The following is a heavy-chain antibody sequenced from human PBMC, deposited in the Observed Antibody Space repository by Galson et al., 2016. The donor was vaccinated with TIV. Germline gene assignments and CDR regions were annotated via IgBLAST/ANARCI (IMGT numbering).Heavy chain of an antibody. CDR2: VSYSGTT. D-gene: IGHD2-2*01. CDR1: GDSINNYS. J-gene: IGHJ6*02. Sequence: SETLSLTCTVSGDSINNYSWNWIRQPPGEGLDWIGSVSYSGTTDYNPSLRRRVTISVDKSKNQFSQKLRSLTAAETAVYYCAKAPGVSSPSWGLYDYHYHLDVWGQGTSVTVSS. V-gene: IGHV4-59*01. CDR3: AKAPGVSSPSWGLYDYHYHLDV.